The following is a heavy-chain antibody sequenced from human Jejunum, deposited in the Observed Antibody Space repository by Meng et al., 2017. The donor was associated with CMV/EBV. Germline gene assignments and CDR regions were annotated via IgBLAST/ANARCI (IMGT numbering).Heavy chain of an antibody. Sequence: GSLRLSGAAPEFTYWMHWVRQAPGKGLVWVSRINSDGSTARYADSVKGRFTISRDNAKNTLYLQMNSLRAEDTAVYYCARGGGPDYWGRGTLVTVSS. CDR2: INSDGSTA. CDR1: EFTYW. D-gene: IGHD3-16*01. CDR3: ARGGGPDY. V-gene: IGHV3-74*01. J-gene: IGHJ4*02.